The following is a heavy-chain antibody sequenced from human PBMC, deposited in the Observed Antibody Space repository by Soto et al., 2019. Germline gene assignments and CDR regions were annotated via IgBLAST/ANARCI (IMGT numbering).Heavy chain of an antibody. CDR1: GGTFSSYA. J-gene: IGHJ6*02. V-gene: IGHV1-69*13. CDR2: IIPIFGTA. Sequence: SVNVSCKASGGTFSSYAISWVRQAPGQGLEWMGGIIPIFGTANYAQKFQGRVTITADESTSTAYMELSSLRSEDTAVYYCARRRHYYYYYGMDVWGQGTTVTVSS. CDR3: ARRRHYYYYYGMDV. D-gene: IGHD6-25*01.